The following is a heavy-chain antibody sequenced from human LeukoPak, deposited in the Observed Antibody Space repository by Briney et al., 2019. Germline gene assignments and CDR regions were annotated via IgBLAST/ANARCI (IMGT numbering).Heavy chain of an antibody. CDR1: GYTFTGYY. D-gene: IGHD2-2*01. Sequence: ASVKVSCKASGYTFTGYYMHWVRQAPGQGLEWMGWINPNSGGTNYAQKFQGRVTMTRDTSISTAYMELSRLRSDDTAVYYCAREGADIVVVPAARDYWGQGTLVTVSS. J-gene: IGHJ4*02. CDR3: AREGADIVVVPAARDY. V-gene: IGHV1-2*02. CDR2: INPNSGGT.